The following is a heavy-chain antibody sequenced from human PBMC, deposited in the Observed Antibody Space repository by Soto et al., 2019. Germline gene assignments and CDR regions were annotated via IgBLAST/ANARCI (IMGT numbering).Heavy chain of an antibody. J-gene: IGHJ5*02. CDR3: ARDLSYDILTGYYNWFDP. CDR2: VSAYNGNT. D-gene: IGHD3-9*01. V-gene: IGHV1-18*01. Sequence: ASVKVSCKASGYTFTSYGISWVRQAPGQGLEWMGWVSAYNGNTNYAQKLQGRVTMTTDTSTSTAYMELRSLRSDDTAVYYCARDLSYDILTGYYNWFDPWGQGTLVTVSS. CDR1: GYTFTSYG.